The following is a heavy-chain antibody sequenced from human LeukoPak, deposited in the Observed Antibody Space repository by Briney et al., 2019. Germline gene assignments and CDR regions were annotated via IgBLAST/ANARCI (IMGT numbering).Heavy chain of an antibody. CDR2: INHSGST. J-gene: IGHJ4*02. D-gene: IGHD2-21*02. V-gene: IGHV4-34*01. CDR1: GGSFSGYY. Sequence: SETLSLTCAVYGGSFSGYYWSWIRQPPGKGLEWIGEINHSGSTNYNPSLKSRVTISVDTSKNQFSLKLSSVTAADTAVYYCARDLPMTQGFDYWGQGTLVTVSS. CDR3: ARDLPMTQGFDY.